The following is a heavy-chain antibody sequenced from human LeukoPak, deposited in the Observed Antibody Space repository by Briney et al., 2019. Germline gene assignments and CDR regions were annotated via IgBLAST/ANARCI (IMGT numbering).Heavy chain of an antibody. CDR3: ARYARELDY. CDR1: GFAFSDCY. CDR2: IGGSGGDI. V-gene: IGHV3-11*01. D-gene: IGHD2-2*01. J-gene: IGHJ4*02. Sequence: GGSLRLSCAASGFAFSDCYMTWIRQAPGKGLEYISYIGGSGGDITYADSVRGRFTVSRDNAKNSLYLQMNSLRVEDTAVYYCARYARELDYWGQRSMVTVSS.